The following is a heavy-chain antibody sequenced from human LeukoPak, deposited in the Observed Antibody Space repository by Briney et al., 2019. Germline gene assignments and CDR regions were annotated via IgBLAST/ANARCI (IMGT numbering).Heavy chain of an antibody. CDR1: GGSISSHY. V-gene: IGHV4-59*11. J-gene: IGHJ4*02. Sequence: SETLSLTCTVSGGSISSHYWSWIRQPPGKGLERIGYIYYSGSTNYNPSLKSRVTISVDTSKNQFSLKLSSVAAADTAVYYCARYYDSSGYYYGYFDYWGQGTLVTVSS. D-gene: IGHD3-22*01. CDR3: ARYYDSSGYYYGYFDY. CDR2: IYYSGST.